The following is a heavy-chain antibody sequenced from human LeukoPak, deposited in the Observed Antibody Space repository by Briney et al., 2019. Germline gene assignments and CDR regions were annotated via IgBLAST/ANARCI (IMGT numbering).Heavy chain of an antibody. CDR1: GGSISSGSYY. Sequence: PSETLSLTCTVSGGSISSGSYYWSWIRQPAGKGLEWIGRIYTSGSTNYNPSLKSRVTISVDTSKNQFSLELSSVTAADTAVYYCARDSRPRVTPRFYYYMDVWGKGTTVTVSS. CDR3: ARDSRPRVTPRFYYYMDV. D-gene: IGHD4-23*01. J-gene: IGHJ6*03. CDR2: IYTSGST. V-gene: IGHV4-61*02.